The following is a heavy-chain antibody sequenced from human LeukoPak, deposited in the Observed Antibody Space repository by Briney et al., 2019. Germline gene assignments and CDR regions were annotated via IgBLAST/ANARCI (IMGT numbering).Heavy chain of an antibody. CDR1: GFTFSNYG. CDR2: ISYDESDK. CDR3: AKGVVAATNAAYYGTDV. Sequence: GRSLRLSCAASGFTFSNYGMHWVRQAPGKGLEWVAVISYDESDKYYADSVKGRFTISRDNSKNTLYLQMNSLRPEDTAVYYCAKGVVAATNAAYYGTDVWGQGTTVTVSS. D-gene: IGHD2-15*01. V-gene: IGHV3-30*18. J-gene: IGHJ6*02.